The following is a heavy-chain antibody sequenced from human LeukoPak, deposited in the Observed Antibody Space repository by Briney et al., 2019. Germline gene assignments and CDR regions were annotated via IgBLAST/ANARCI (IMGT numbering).Heavy chain of an antibody. D-gene: IGHD5-12*01. CDR1: GFTFRKYA. CDR2: INDSGSST. J-gene: IGHJ4*02. CDR3: TKEAGYSGYDYPDY. V-gene: IGHV3-23*01. Sequence: GGSLRLSCAASGFTFRKYAMTWVRQAPGKGLEWVSGINDSGSSTYYTDSVKGRFTISRDNAKNTVYLQMNNLRVEDMAVYYCTKEAGYSGYDYPDYWGQGTLVTVSS.